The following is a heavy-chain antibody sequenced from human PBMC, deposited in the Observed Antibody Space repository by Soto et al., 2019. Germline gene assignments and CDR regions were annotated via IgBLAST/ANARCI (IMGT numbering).Heavy chain of an antibody. D-gene: IGHD6-13*01. CDR3: ERETAAAGPADAFDI. Sequence: QVQLQESGPGLVKPSGTLSLTCAVSGGSISSSNWWSWVRQPPGKGLEWIGEIYHSGSTNYNPSLKSRVTISVDKSKNQFPLKLSSVTAADTAVYYGERETAAAGPADAFDIWGQGTMVTVSS. CDR1: GGSISSSNW. CDR2: IYHSGST. J-gene: IGHJ3*02. V-gene: IGHV4-4*02.